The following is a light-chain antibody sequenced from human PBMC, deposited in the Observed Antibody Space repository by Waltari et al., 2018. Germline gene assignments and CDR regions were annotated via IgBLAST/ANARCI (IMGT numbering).Light chain of an antibody. Sequence: QSALTQPASVSGSPGQSITISCTGTSSDIGGYNYVSWYQKVPGKAPKLMIYDVSNRPSGVSSRLSGSKSGNTASLTISGLQAEDEADYFCSSYIDSSTLELFGGGTSLTVL. CDR2: DVS. J-gene: IGLJ2*01. V-gene: IGLV2-14*03. CDR1: SSDIGGYNY. CDR3: SSYIDSSTLEL.